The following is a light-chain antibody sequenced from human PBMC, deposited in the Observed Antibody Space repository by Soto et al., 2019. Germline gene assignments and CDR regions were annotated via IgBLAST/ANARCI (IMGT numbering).Light chain of an antibody. CDR3: TSYAGTYSFFYV. V-gene: IGLV2-8*01. CDR1: SSDVSAYNY. Sequence: QSVLTQPPSASGSPCRGVTISCTGTSSDVSAYNYVSWYQQLPGKAPKLIIYEVSKRPSGVPDRFSGSKSGNTASLTVSGLQAEDEADYYCTSYAGTYSFFYVFGTGTKVTVL. CDR2: EVS. J-gene: IGLJ1*01.